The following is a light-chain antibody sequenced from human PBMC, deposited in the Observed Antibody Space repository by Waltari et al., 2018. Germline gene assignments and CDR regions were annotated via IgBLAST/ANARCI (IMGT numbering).Light chain of an antibody. CDR1: QSVSNKY. V-gene: IGKV3-20*01. Sequence: IVLTQSPGTLSLSPGERGTLSCRASQSVSNKYLAWYQQKPGQAPRLLIYGASHRATGIPDRFSGSGSGTDFTLTISRLEPEDFAVYSCHQYGSSPGTFGQGTKVEIK. CDR3: HQYGSSPGT. J-gene: IGKJ1*01. CDR2: GAS.